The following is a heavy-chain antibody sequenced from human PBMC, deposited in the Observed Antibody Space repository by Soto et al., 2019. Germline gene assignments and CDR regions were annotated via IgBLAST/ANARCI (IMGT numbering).Heavy chain of an antibody. J-gene: IGHJ6*02. V-gene: IGHV1-18*01. D-gene: IGHD3-10*01. Sequence: ASVKVFCKASGYTFTSYGISWVRQAPGQGFEWMGWISAYNGNTNYAQKLQGRVTMTTDTSTSTAYMELRSLRSDDTAVYYCARDVSYYGSGSSYGMDVSGQATTVTVSS. CDR1: GYTFTSYG. CDR3: ARDVSYYGSGSSYGMDV. CDR2: ISAYNGNT.